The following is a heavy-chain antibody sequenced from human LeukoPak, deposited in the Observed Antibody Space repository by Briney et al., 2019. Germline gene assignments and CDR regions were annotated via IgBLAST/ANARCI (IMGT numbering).Heavy chain of an antibody. CDR3: ARGPGGYDFWSGYTPSGYFDY. J-gene: IGHJ4*02. Sequence: GGSLRLSCAASGFTFSSYWKHWVRQAPGKGLVWVSRINSDGSSTSYADSVKGRFTISRDNAKNTLYLQMNSLRAEDTAVYYCARGPGGYDFWSGYTPSGYFDYWGQGTLVTVSS. CDR1: GFTFSSYW. CDR2: INSDGSST. V-gene: IGHV3-74*01. D-gene: IGHD3-3*01.